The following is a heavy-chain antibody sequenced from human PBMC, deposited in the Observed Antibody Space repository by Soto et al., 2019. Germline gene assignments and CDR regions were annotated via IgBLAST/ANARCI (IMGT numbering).Heavy chain of an antibody. J-gene: IGHJ4*02. CDR1: GYSFTNYW. CDR3: ATVLSGWYFDY. Sequence: GESLKISCKGFGYSFTNYWIGWVRQMPGKGLEWMGIIYPGDFDTRYSPSFQGQVTFSADKSISTAYLQWSSLKASDTAMYYCATVLSGWYFDYWGLGTLVTDSS. D-gene: IGHD6-19*01. CDR2: IYPGDFDT. V-gene: IGHV5-51*01.